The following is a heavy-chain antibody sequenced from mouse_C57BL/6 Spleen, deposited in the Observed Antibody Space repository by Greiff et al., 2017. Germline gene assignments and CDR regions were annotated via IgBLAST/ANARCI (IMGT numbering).Heavy chain of an antibody. CDR1: GYTFTDYE. D-gene: IGHD1-1*01. Sequence: VQLQQSGAELVRPGASVTLSCKASGYTFTDYEMHWVKQTPVHGLEWIGAIDPETGGTAYNQKFKGKAIRTADKSSSTAYMELRSRTSADSAVYYCTKITTVNVDYWGQGTTLTVSA. V-gene: IGHV1-15*01. CDR2: IDPETGGT. J-gene: IGHJ2*01. CDR3: TKITTVNVDY.